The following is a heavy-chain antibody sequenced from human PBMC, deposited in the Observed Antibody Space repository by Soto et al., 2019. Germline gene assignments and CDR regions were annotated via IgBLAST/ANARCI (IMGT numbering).Heavy chain of an antibody. V-gene: IGHV1-2*02. D-gene: IGHD6-19*01. Sequence: SVKVACKASVYTFSRFYMHLVRQAPGQGLEWMGWINPNSGGTKSAERFKGRVTMTRDTSISTAYMEMSRLTSDDTAVYYCASAAVTGTAGLDFWGQGTQVTVSS. CDR3: ASAAVTGTAGLDF. CDR2: INPNSGGT. J-gene: IGHJ4*02. CDR1: VYTFSRFY.